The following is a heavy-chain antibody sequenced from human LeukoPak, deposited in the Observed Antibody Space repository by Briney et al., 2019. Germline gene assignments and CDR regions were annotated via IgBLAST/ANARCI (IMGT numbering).Heavy chain of an antibody. V-gene: IGHV4-39*01. D-gene: IGHD3-22*01. CDR2: IYYSGST. CDR3: ARSNYYDSSGYPWDAFDI. J-gene: IGHJ3*02. CDR1: GGSISSSSYY. Sequence: PSETLSLTCTVSGGSISSSSYYWGRIRQPPGKGLEWIGSIYYSGSTYYNPSLKSRVTISVDTSKNQFSLKLSSVTAADTAVYYCARSNYYDSSGYPWDAFDIWGQGTMVTVSS.